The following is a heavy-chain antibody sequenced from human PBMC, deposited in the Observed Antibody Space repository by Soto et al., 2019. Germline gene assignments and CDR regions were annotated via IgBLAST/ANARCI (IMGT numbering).Heavy chain of an antibody. Sequence: QEHLVESGGGVVQPGRSLRLSCEASGFTFSSYGMHWVRQTPGKGLEWVAVLGFDGGGRFYADSVKGRFTISRDNSKNTLDLQMDSLRVEDTALYYCAREPVGPDYAMDVWGQGTMVTVSS. D-gene: IGHD1-26*01. CDR3: AREPVGPDYAMDV. J-gene: IGHJ6*02. V-gene: IGHV3-33*01. CDR2: LGFDGGGR. CDR1: GFTFSSYG.